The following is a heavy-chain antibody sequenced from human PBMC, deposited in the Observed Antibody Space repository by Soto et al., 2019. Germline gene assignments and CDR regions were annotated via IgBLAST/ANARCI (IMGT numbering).Heavy chain of an antibody. CDR1: GFTFSSYG. CDR3: ARDVATGGSYCSSTSCYRRDNWFDP. D-gene: IGHD2-2*02. CDR2: IWYDGSNK. J-gene: IGHJ5*02. Sequence: PGGSLRLSGAASGFTFSSYGMHWVRQAPGKGLEWVAVIWYDGSNKYYADSVKGRFTISRDNSKNTLYLQMNSLRAEDTAVYYCARDVATGGSYCSSTSCYRRDNWFDPWGQGTLVTVSS. V-gene: IGHV3-33*01.